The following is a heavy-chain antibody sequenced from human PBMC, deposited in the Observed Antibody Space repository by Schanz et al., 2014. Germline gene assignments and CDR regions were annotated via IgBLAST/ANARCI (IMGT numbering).Heavy chain of an antibody. CDR1: GFTFSVYG. Sequence: EVQLVESGGGLVKPGGSLRLSCAASGFTFSVYGMHWVRQAPGKGLEWVSVIYSGIGAYYADSVKGRFTVSRDSGQNSLYLQMNSLRAGDTAVYYCARGTDWNLHYWGQGALVTVSS. D-gene: IGHD1-1*01. CDR3: ARGTDWNLHY. J-gene: IGHJ4*02. CDR2: IYSGIGA. V-gene: IGHV3-66*01.